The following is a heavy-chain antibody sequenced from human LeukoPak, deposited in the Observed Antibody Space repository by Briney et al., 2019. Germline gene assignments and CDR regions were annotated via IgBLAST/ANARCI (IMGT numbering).Heavy chain of an antibody. V-gene: IGHV1-2*02. Sequence: ASVKVSCKASGYTFTDYEMHWVRHAPGQGLEWMGWISPKSGDTNHAQKFQGRVTMTGDTSTRTVYMEVSRLRFDDTAVYYCARAYSDSLIGDYWGQGTLVTVSS. CDR1: GYTFTDYE. D-gene: IGHD4-17*01. CDR3: ARAYSDSLIGDY. CDR2: ISPKSGDT. J-gene: IGHJ4*02.